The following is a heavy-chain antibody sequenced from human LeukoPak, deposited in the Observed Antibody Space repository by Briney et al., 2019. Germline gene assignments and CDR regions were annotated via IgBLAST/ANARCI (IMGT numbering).Heavy chain of an antibody. CDR2: ISSSSSTI. V-gene: IGHV3-48*01. CDR1: GFTFSSYS. CDR3: ARDGWSTIFGVVITFDY. J-gene: IGHJ4*02. Sequence: VGSLRLSCAASGFTFSSYSMNWVRQAPGKGLEWVSYISSSSSTIYYADSVKGRFTISRDNAKNSLYLQMNSLRAEDTAVYYCARDGWSTIFGVVITFDYWGQGTLVTVSS. D-gene: IGHD3-3*01.